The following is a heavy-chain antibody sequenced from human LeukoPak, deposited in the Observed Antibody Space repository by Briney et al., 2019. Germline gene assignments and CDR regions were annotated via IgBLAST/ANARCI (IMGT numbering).Heavy chain of an antibody. V-gene: IGHV3-74*01. CDR1: GFTFSRYW. J-gene: IGHJ4*02. CDR3: ANMGNWLSGARQVYYFDY. CDR2: INGDGTST. D-gene: IGHD3-9*01. Sequence: GGSLRLSCAASGFTFSRYWMNWVRQAPGKGLVWVSRINGDGTSTSYADSVKGRFTISRDNAKNTLYLQMNSLRAEDTAVYYCANMGNWLSGARQVYYFDYWGQGTLVTVSS.